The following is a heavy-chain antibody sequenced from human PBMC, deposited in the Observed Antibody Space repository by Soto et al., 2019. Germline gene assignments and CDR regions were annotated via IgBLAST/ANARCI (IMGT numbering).Heavy chain of an antibody. CDR1: GFTFSNAW. J-gene: IGHJ5*02. V-gene: IGHV3-15*07. D-gene: IGHD6-6*01. CDR2: IKSKTDGGTT. Sequence: EVQLVEPGGGLVKPGGSLRLSCAASGFTFSNAWMNWVRQAPGKGLEWVGRIKSKTDGGTTDYAAPVKGRFTISRDDSKNTLYLQMNSLKTEDTAVYYCTTDPITYSSSSLSPTDLFDPWGQGTLVTVSS. CDR3: TTDPITYSSSSLSPTDLFDP.